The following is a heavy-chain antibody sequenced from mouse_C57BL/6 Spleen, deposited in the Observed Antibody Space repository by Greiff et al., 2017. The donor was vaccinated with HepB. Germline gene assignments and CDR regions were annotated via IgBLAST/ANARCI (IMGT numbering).Heavy chain of an antibody. Sequence: VQLKQSGPELVKPGASVKIPCKASGYTFTDYNMDWVKQSHGKSLEWIGDINPNNGGTIYNQKFKGKATLTVDKSSSTAYMELRSLTSEDTAVYYCARIDYEGGYFDYWGQGTTLTVSS. V-gene: IGHV1-18*01. CDR1: GYTFTDYN. D-gene: IGHD2-4*01. J-gene: IGHJ2*01. CDR3: ARIDYEGGYFDY. CDR2: INPNNGGT.